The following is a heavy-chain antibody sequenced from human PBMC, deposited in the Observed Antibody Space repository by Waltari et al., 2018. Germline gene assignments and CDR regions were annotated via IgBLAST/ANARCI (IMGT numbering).Heavy chain of an antibody. D-gene: IGHD3-10*01. CDR1: GFTFSSYW. Sequence: EVQLVESGGGLVQPGGSLRLSCAASGFTFSSYWMSWVRQAPGKGLEWVANIKQDGSGKYYVDSVKGRFTISRDNAKNSLYLQMNSLRAEDTAVYYCARTGAMVQGTFDIWGQGTMVTVSS. V-gene: IGHV3-7*01. CDR2: IKQDGSGK. CDR3: ARTGAMVQGTFDI. J-gene: IGHJ3*02.